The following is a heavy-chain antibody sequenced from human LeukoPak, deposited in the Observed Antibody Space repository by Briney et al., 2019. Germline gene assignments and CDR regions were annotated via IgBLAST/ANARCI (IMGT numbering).Heavy chain of an antibody. J-gene: IGHJ6*02. Sequence: GGSLRLSCAASGFTFSSYAMHWVRQAPGKGLEWVAVISYDGSNKYYADSVKGRLTISRDNSKNTLYLQMNSLRAEDTAVYYCARGDDFWSGYRTGSYGMDVWGQGTTVTVSS. D-gene: IGHD3-3*01. V-gene: IGHV3-30-3*01. CDR1: GFTFSSYA. CDR2: ISYDGSNK. CDR3: ARGDDFWSGYRTGSYGMDV.